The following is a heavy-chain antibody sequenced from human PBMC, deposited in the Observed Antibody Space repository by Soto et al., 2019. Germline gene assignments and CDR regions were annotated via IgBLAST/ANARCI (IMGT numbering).Heavy chain of an antibody. D-gene: IGHD4-17*01. CDR2: IIPIFGTA. Sequence: QVQLVQSGAEVKKPGSSVKVSCKASGGTFSSYAISWVRQAPGQGLEWMGGIIPIFGTANYAQKFQGRVTIAADESTGTAYMELSSLRSEDTAVYYCAALAPVTTFGAFDIWGQGTMVTVSS. V-gene: IGHV1-69*01. CDR1: GGTFSSYA. CDR3: AALAPVTTFGAFDI. J-gene: IGHJ3*02.